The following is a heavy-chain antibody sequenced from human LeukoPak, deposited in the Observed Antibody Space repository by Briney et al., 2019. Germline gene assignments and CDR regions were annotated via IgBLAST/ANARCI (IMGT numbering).Heavy chain of an antibody. CDR3: ARGRRTYCGGDCYSN. D-gene: IGHD2-21*02. CDR2: MNPNSGNT. CDR1: GYTFTGYY. J-gene: IGHJ4*02. V-gene: IGHV1-8*02. Sequence: ASVKVSCKASGYTFTGYYMHWVRQATGQGLEWMGWMNPNSGNTGYAQKFQGRVTMTRNTSISTAYMELSSLRSEDTAVYYCARGRRTYCGGDCYSNWGQGTLVTVSS.